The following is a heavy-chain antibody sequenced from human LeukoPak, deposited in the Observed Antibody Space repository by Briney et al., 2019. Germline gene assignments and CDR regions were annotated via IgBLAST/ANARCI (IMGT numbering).Heavy chain of an antibody. CDR2: IGTAGDT. CDR1: GFTFSSYD. CDR3: ARGARYCSSTSCYPSYGMDV. D-gene: IGHD2-2*01. J-gene: IGHJ6*02. Sequence: GGSLRLSCAASGFTFSSYDMHWVRQATGKGLEWVSAIGTAGDTYYPGSVKGRFTISRENAKNSLYLQMNSLRAGDTAVYYCARGARYCSSTSCYPSYGMDVWGQGTTVTVSS. V-gene: IGHV3-13*01.